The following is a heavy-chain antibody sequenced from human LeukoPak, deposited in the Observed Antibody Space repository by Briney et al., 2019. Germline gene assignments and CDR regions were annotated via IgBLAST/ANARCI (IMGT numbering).Heavy chain of an antibody. CDR2: FDPEDGET. J-gene: IGHJ4*02. Sequence: ASVKVSCTVSGYTLTELSMHWVRQAPGKGLEWMGGFDPEDGETIYAQKFQGRVTMTEDTSTDTAYMELSSLRSEDTAVYYCATDTGGSYYDFDYWGQGTLVTVSS. D-gene: IGHD1-26*01. CDR3: ATDTGGSYYDFDY. V-gene: IGHV1-24*01. CDR1: GYTLTELS.